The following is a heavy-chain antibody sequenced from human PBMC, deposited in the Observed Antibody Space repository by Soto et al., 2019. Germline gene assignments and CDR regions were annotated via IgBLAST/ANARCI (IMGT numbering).Heavy chain of an antibody. CDR3: ASARHIGP. CDR1: GFTFGNYW. J-gene: IGHJ4*02. CDR2: IKQDGSER. D-gene: IGHD2-21*01. V-gene: IGHV3-7*01. Sequence: PGGSLRLSCAASGFTFGNYWMSWVRQAPGKGPEWVPNIKQDGSERNYVDSVKGRFTISRDNAENSLYLQMNSLRVEDTGVYYCASARHIGPWGQGTLVTVYS.